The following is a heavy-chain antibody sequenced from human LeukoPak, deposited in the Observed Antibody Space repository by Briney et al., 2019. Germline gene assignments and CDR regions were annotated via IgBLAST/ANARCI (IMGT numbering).Heavy chain of an antibody. Sequence: KPSETLSLTCTVSGGSISVYYWSWIRQPPGKGPEWIGYIYYSGSTNYNPSLKSRVTISVDTSKNQFSLKLSSVTAADTAVYYCARHSKYYYDSSGSYVGYFQHWGQGTLVTVSS. D-gene: IGHD3-22*01. J-gene: IGHJ1*01. V-gene: IGHV4-59*08. CDR1: GGSISVYY. CDR3: ARHSKYYYDSSGSYVGYFQH. CDR2: IYYSGST.